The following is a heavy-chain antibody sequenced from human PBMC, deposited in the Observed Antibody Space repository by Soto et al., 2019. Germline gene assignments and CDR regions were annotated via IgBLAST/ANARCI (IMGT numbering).Heavy chain of an antibody. D-gene: IGHD4-17*01. CDR3: ARDDYGGNSGVLVDF. CDR2: INPNSGGT. J-gene: IGHJ4*02. CDR1: GYTFTGHF. V-gene: IGHV1-2*02. Sequence: ASVKVSCKASGYTFTGHFMHWMRQAPGQGFEWMGWINPNSGGTNYVQRFQGRVSMTRDTSISTAYMELSRLTSDDTAVYYCARDDYGGNSGVLVDFWGQGTLVTVSS.